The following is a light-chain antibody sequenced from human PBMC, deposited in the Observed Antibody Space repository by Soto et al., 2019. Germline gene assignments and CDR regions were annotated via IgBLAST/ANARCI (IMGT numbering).Light chain of an antibody. CDR1: QSVSSRS. CDR2: GAS. J-gene: IGKJ1*01. V-gene: IGKV3-20*01. CDR3: QQYDSSPRT. Sequence: EIVWTQSPGTLSLSAGERATLSGRASQSVSSRSLAWYQQKPGQAPRLLISGASSRAADIPDRFSGSGSGTDFTLTINRLEPEDLAVYYCQQYDSSPRTFGQGTKVDNK.